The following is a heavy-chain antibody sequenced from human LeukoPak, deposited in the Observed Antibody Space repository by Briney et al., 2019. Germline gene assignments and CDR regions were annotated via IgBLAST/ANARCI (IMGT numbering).Heavy chain of an antibody. V-gene: IGHV1-2*02. Sequence: ASVTVSCKASGYTFTGYYTHWVRQAPGQGLEWMGWINPNSGGTNYAQKFQGRVTMTRDTSISTAYMELSRLRSDDTAVYYCARDPTPSGYDYYFDYWGQGTLVTVSS. D-gene: IGHD5-12*01. J-gene: IGHJ4*02. CDR2: INPNSGGT. CDR3: ARDPTPSGYDYYFDY. CDR1: GYTFTGYY.